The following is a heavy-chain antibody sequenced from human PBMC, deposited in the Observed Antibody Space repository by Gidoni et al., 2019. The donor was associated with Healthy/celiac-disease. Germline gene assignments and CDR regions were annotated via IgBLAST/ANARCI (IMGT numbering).Heavy chain of an antibody. D-gene: IGHD3-10*01. CDR2: ISGSGGST. CDR3: AKLVWFGELDY. CDR1: GFTFSSYA. Sequence: CTASGFTFSSYAMSWVRQAPGKGLEWVSAISGSGGSTYYADAVKGRFTISRDNSKNTLYLQMNSLRAGDTAVYYCAKLVWFGELDYWGQGTLVTVSS. J-gene: IGHJ4*02. V-gene: IGHV3-23*01.